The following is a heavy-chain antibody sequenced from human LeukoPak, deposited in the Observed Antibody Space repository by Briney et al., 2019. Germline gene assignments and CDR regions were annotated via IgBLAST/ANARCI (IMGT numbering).Heavy chain of an antibody. D-gene: IGHD3-22*01. Sequence: PGGSLRLSCAASGFTFSSYEMNWVRQAPGKGLEWVSYISSSGSTKYYADSVKGRFTISRNNAKNSLYVQMNSLRAEDTAVYYCARDNYYDSSGYFGYWGQGTLVTVSS. CDR3: ARDNYYDSSGYFGY. CDR1: GFTFSSYE. J-gene: IGHJ4*02. V-gene: IGHV3-48*03. CDR2: ISSSGSTK.